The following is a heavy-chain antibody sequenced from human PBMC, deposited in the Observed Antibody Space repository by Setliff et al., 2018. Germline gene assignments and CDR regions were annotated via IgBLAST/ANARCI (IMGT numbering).Heavy chain of an antibody. CDR2: INPNSGGT. CDR1: VCTFTDYY. Sequence: SVKVSCKASVCTFTDYYMHWVRQAPGQGHEWRGWINPNSGGTNYAQKFQVWVTMTRDTSISTAYMELSRLRSDATAVYYCARGQLPESWECYSYGHTLDAFDIWGQGTMVTVSS. CDR3: ARGQLPESWECYSYGHTLDAFDI. V-gene: IGHV1-2*04. J-gene: IGHJ3*02. D-gene: IGHD5-18*01.